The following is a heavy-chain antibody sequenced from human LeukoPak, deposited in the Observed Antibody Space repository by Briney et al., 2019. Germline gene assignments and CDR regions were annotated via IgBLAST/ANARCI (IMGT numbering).Heavy chain of an antibody. CDR1: GFTFSAST. V-gene: IGHV3-30*04. CDR2: LSYDGFTK. Sequence: PGGSLRLSRVASGFTFSASTMHWVRQAPGKGLEWVAVLSYDGFTKYYADSVKGRFTISRDNSKNTLYLQMNSLRPEDTAMYHCARDRLPSDQDDFDYWGQGILVTVSS. J-gene: IGHJ4*02. D-gene: IGHD3-3*01. CDR3: ARDRLPSDQDDFDY.